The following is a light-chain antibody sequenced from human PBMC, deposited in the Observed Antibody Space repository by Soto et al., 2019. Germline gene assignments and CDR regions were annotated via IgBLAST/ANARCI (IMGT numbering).Light chain of an antibody. CDR3: QQYDGYPWT. J-gene: IGKJ1*01. V-gene: IGKV1-5*03. Sequence: DIQITQSPSTLSASVGDRVTITCRTSQSISSWLAWYQQKPGKAPKLLIYRASYLESGVPSRFSGSGSGTEFTLTIGYLQPDDFATYYCQQYDGYPWTFGQGTKVDIK. CDR2: RAS. CDR1: QSISSW.